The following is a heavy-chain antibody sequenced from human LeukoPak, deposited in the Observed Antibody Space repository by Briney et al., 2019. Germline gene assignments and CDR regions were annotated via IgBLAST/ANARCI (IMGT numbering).Heavy chain of an antibody. D-gene: IGHD1-26*01. J-gene: IGHJ4*02. CDR1: GGSISGTNW. CDR3: SRESGPFCPFGY. CDR2: ISLAGQT. Sequence: PETPSLTCGVSGGSISGTNWWSWVRQPPGQGLEWIGEISLAGQTNYNPSLNGRVTMSLDKSSNQLSLHLTSVTAADTATYFCSRESGPFCPFGYWGQGTLVIVSS. V-gene: IGHV4-4*01.